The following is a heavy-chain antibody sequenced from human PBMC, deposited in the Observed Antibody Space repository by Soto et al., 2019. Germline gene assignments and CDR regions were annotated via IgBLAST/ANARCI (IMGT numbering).Heavy chain of an antibody. Sequence: EVQLVESGGGLVQPGESLRLSCAASGFTFSSYWMHWVRQAPGKGLVWVSRINSDGSSTTYADSVKGRFTISRNNAKNTPESQKNNPAADDKAVYYCAREGIAVADLDYWGQGTLVTVSS. D-gene: IGHD6-19*01. CDR1: GFTFSSYW. V-gene: IGHV3-74*01. J-gene: IGHJ4*02. CDR3: AREGIAVADLDY. CDR2: INSDGSST.